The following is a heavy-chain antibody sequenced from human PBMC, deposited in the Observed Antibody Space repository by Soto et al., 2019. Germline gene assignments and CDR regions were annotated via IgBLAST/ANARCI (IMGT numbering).Heavy chain of an antibody. J-gene: IGHJ4*02. V-gene: IGHV3-23*01. Sequence: EVQLLESGGGLVQPGGSLRLSCAASGFTFSSYAMSWVRQAPGKGLEWVSAISGSGGSTYYADSVKGRFTISRDNSKNTLYLQMNSLRAEDTAVYHCAKDRAGYSSPGSVFDYWGQGTLVTVSS. D-gene: IGHD6-13*01. CDR1: GFTFSSYA. CDR2: ISGSGGST. CDR3: AKDRAGYSSPGSVFDY.